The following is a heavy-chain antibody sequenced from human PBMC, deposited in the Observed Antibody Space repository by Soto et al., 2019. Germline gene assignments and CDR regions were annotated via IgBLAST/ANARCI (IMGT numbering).Heavy chain of an antibody. D-gene: IGHD2-21*02. V-gene: IGHV4-30-4*01. J-gene: IGHJ4*02. CDR1: GGSVTSADSY. CDR2: IYHSGTT. Sequence: QVQLEESGPGLVKPSQTLSLSCTVSGGSVTSADSYWSWIRQAPGKGLEWVGHIYHSGTTYYNPSLKVRLTISVDTSKNLFSMTLSSVTAADTAMYFCARGRLSGHPPPPHDYWGQGTLVTVSS. CDR3: ARGRLSGHPPPPHDY.